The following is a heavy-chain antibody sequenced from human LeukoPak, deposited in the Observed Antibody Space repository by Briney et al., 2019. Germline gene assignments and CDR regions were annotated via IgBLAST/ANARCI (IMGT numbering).Heavy chain of an antibody. CDR3: ANIIRKYTSGYYYFDY. Sequence: GGSLRLSCAASGFTFRSYAMHWVRQAPGKGLEWVAAITFDGNNEYYADSVEGRFTISRDNSKNTLYLQMNSLRAEDTAVYYCANIIRKYTSGYYYFDYWGQGTLVTVSS. V-gene: IGHV3-30-3*01. CDR1: GFTFRSYA. D-gene: IGHD6-25*01. CDR2: ITFDGNNE. J-gene: IGHJ4*02.